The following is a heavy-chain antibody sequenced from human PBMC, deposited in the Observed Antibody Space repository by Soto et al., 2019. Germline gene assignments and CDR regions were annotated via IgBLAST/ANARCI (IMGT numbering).Heavy chain of an antibody. D-gene: IGHD2-2*02. CDR1: GYNFTTYW. Sequence: GESLKISCKASGYNFTTYWIGWVRQKPGKGLEWMAMIYPGIPKTKYSPSFQGQVTISADKSISTAYLQWSSLKASDTAMYYCARLGGWGHCSNTRCYTFDYWGQGTPVTVSS. V-gene: IGHV5-51*01. CDR3: ARLGGWGHCSNTRCYTFDY. CDR2: IYPGIPKT. J-gene: IGHJ4*02.